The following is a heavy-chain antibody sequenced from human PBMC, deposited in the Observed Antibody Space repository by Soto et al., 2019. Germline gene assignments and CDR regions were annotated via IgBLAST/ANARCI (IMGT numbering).Heavy chain of an antibody. Sequence: EAQLVETGGGLSHPGDSLRLSCAASGFSISQNYMSWVRQAPGKGLEWVSAIYSGGGTFYADSVKGRFIISRDTSKNTVFLQMNNLSVEDTAVYYCARLPTRFPNWFDPWGQGTLVTVSS. V-gene: IGHV3-53*02. CDR3: ARLPTRFPNWFDP. J-gene: IGHJ5*02. CDR2: IYSGGGT. CDR1: GFSISQNY. D-gene: IGHD2-2*01.